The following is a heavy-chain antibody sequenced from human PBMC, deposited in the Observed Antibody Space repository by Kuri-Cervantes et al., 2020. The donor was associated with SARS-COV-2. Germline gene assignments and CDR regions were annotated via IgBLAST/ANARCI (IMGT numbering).Heavy chain of an antibody. D-gene: IGHD3-16*02. CDR3: AVLGELSTYDYYYYGMDV. CDR2: IYTSGST. Sequence: GSLRLSCTVSGGSISSYYWSWIRQPAGKGLEWIGRIYTSGSTNYNPSLKSRVTISVDTSKNQFSLKLSSVTAADTAVYYCAVLGELSTYDYYYYGMDVWGQGTTVTVSS. CDR1: GGSISSYY. V-gene: IGHV4-4*07. J-gene: IGHJ6*02.